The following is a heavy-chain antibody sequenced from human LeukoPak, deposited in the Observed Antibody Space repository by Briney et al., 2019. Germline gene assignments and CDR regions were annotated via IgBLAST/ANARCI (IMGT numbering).Heavy chain of an antibody. J-gene: IGHJ4*02. CDR2: IKPDGSTT. CDR1: GFTFSDYS. V-gene: IGHV3-74*01. CDR3: ARDKDWSLYDC. D-gene: IGHD3-3*01. Sequence: PGGSLRLSCASSGFTFSDYSMHWVRQVPGKGLVWVSRIKPDGSTTNYADSVKGRFTISRDNAKNTLYLQMNSLRAEDTAVYHCARDKDWSLYDCWGQGTLVTVSS.